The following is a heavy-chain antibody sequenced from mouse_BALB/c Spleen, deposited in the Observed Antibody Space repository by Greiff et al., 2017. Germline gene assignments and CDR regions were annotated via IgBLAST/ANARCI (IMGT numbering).Heavy chain of an antibody. V-gene: IGHV5-4*02. CDR1: GFTFSDYY. CDR2: ISDGGSYT. CDR3: ARGWYSGAMDY. Sequence: EVKLVESGGGLVKPGGSLKLSCAASGFTFSDYYMYWVRQTPEKRLEWVATISDGGSYTYYPDSVKGRFTISRDNAKNNLYLQMSSLKSEDTAMYYCARGWYSGAMDYWGQGTSVTVSS. J-gene: IGHJ4*01. D-gene: IGHD1-1*02.